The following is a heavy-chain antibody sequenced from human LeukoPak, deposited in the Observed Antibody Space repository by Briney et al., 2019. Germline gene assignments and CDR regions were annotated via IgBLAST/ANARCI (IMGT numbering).Heavy chain of an antibody. CDR2: MNPNSGNT. CDR3: ARGPSWFGEKTTDY. D-gene: IGHD3-10*01. Sequence: ASVKVSRKASGYTFTSYDINWVRQATGRGLEWMGWMNPNSGNTGYAQKFQGRVTMTRNTSISTAYMELRSLRSEDTAVYYCARGPSWFGEKTTDYWGQGTLVTVSS. CDR1: GYTFTSYD. J-gene: IGHJ4*02. V-gene: IGHV1-8*01.